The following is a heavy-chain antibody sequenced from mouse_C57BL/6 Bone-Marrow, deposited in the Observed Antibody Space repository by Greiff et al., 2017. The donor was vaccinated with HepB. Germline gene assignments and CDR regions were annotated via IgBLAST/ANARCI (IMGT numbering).Heavy chain of an antibody. D-gene: IGHD6-5*01. CDR3: ARSLNFDY. CDR2: IYPRSGNT. Sequence: VMLVESGAELARPGASVKLSCKASGYTFTSYGISWVKQRTGQGLEWIGEIYPRSGNTYYNEKFKGKATLTADKSSSTAYMELRSLTSEDSAVYFCARSLNFDYWGQGTTLTVSS. V-gene: IGHV1-81*01. CDR1: GYTFTSYG. J-gene: IGHJ2*01.